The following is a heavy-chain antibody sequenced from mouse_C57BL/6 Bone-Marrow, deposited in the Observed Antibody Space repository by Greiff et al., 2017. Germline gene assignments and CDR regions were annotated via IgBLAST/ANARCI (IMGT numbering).Heavy chain of an antibody. D-gene: IGHD3-3*01. CDR2: ISNGGGST. CDR1: GFTFSDYY. J-gene: IGHJ4*01. CDR3: ARRDLGYAMDY. Sequence: DVMLVESGGGLVQPGGSLKLSCAASGFTFSDYYMYWVRQTPEKRLEWVAYISNGGGSTYYPDTVKGRFTISRDNAKNTLYLQMSRLKSEDTAMYYCARRDLGYAMDYWGQGTSVTVSS. V-gene: IGHV5-12*01.